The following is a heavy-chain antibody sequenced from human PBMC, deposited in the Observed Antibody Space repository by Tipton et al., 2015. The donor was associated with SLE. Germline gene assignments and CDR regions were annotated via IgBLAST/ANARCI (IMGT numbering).Heavy chain of an antibody. J-gene: IGHJ3*02. Sequence: TLSLTCSVSGGSIRIENYYWGWIRQPPGKGLEWIGSVFYNGRTLYGPSLKSRVTISVDISKNQFSLKLSSVTPADTAVYYCARGDEFAFDIWGQGTMVSVSS. D-gene: IGHD3-16*01. CDR1: GGSIRIENYY. V-gene: IGHV4-39*07. CDR2: VFYNGRT. CDR3: ARGDEFAFDI.